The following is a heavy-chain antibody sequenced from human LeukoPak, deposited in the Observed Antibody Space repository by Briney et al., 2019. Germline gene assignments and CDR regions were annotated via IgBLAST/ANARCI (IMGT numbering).Heavy chain of an antibody. V-gene: IGHV3-30*02. D-gene: IGHD4-23*01. CDR3: ATNSVPEF. Sequence: PGGSLRLSCAASGFTFSSYAMHWVRQAPGKGLEWVAFIRYDGSEKYYADSVKGRFTISRDNSKNTLYLQMKSLRPEDTAVYYCATNSVPEFWGQGNLVTVSS. CDR2: IRYDGSEK. CDR1: GFTFSSYA. J-gene: IGHJ4*02.